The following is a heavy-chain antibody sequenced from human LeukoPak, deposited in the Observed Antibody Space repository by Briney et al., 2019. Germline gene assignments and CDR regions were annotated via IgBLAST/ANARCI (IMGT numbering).Heavy chain of an antibody. V-gene: IGHV4-34*01. CDR3: AAEGRDTMVRGEH. D-gene: IGHD3-10*01. Sequence: PGGSLRLPCAASGFPFSSYAMSWVRQAPGKGLEWIGEINHSGSTNYNPSLKSRVIISVDTSKNQFSLKLSSVTAADTAVYYCAAEGRDTMVRGEHWGQGTLVTVSS. CDR2: INHSGST. CDR1: GFPFSSYA. J-gene: IGHJ4*02.